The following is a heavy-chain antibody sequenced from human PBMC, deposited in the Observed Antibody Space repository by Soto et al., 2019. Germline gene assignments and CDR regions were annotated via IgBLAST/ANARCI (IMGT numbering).Heavy chain of an antibody. CDR3: AKDHYSGSGSYTYYYFNYGMDV. J-gene: IGHJ6*02. CDR2: ISGNGETT. V-gene: IGHV3-23*01. D-gene: IGHD3-10*01. Sequence: XALRLSCAASVFSLSYYAMSWVRQASGKRLEWFSTISGNGETTYYADSVKGRFTISRDSSKSSLFLQMSSLRAEDTAVYYCAKDHYSGSGSYTYYYFNYGMDVWGRGTTVTVSS. CDR1: VFSLSYYA.